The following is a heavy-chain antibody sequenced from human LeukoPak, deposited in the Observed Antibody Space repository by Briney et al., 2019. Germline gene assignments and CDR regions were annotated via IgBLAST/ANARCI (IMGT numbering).Heavy chain of an antibody. CDR2: VSGSGGST. V-gene: IGHV3-23*01. Sequence: PGGSLRLSCAASGFTFSSYAMGWVRQAPGKGLEWVSTVSGSGGSTYYADSVKGRFIISRDNSKNTLYLQTNSLRAEDTAVYYCGKIVSASSSNYWGQGTLVTVSS. J-gene: IGHJ4*02. CDR3: GKIVSASSSNY. D-gene: IGHD6-13*01. CDR1: GFTFSSYA.